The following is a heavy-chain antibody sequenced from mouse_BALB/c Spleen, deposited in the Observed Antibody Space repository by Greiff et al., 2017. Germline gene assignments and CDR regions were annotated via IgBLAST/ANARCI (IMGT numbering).Heavy chain of an antibody. D-gene: IGHD1-1*01. V-gene: IGHV2-6-7*01. CDR1: GFSLTGYG. J-gene: IGHJ1*01. CDR2: IWGDGST. Sequence: VKLMESGPGLVAPSQSLSITCTVSGFSLTGYGVNWVRQPPGKGLEWLGMIWGDGSTDYNSALKSRLSISKDNSKSQVFLKMNSLQTDDTARYYCARDHGYYGSSYWYFDVWGAGTTVTVSS. CDR3: ARDHGYYGSSYWYFDV.